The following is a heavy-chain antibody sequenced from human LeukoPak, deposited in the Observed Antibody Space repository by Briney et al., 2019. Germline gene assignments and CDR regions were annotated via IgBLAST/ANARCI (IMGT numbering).Heavy chain of an antibody. V-gene: IGHV4-38-2*02. D-gene: IGHD6-13*01. CDR2: IYHNGNT. CDR3: ARAYHSSWYLNWFDP. J-gene: IGHJ5*02. CDR1: GGSISTYY. Sequence: SETLSLTCTVSGGSISTYYWGWIRQPPRKGLEWIGSIYHNGNTYYNPSLKSRVTISVDTSKSEFSLKLSSVTAADTAVYYCARAYHSSWYLNWFDPWGQGTLVTVSS.